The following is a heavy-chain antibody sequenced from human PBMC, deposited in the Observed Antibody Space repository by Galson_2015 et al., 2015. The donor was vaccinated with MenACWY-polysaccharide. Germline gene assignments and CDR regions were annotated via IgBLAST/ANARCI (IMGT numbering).Heavy chain of an antibody. Sequence: SVKVSCKVSGYTLTELSMHWVRQAPGKGLEWVGGFDPEDGETIYAQKFQGRVTMTEDTSTDTAYMELSSLRSEDTAVYYCATGPLGPRNYYYMDVWGKGTTVTVSS. CDR3: ATGPLGPRNYYYMDV. CDR1: GYTLTELS. V-gene: IGHV1-24*01. CDR2: FDPEDGET. J-gene: IGHJ6*03.